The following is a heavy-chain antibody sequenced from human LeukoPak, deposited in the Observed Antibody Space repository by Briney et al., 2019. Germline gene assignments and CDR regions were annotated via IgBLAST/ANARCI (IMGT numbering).Heavy chain of an antibody. CDR1: GFTFSSYG. D-gene: IGHD5-12*01. J-gene: IGHJ4*02. V-gene: IGHV3-33*08. Sequence: PGGSLRLSCAASGFTFSSYGMHWVRQAPGKGLEWVAVIWYDGSNKYYADSVKGRFTISRDNSQNTLYLQMNSLRAEDTAVYYCARDTGWLQLSHFDYWGQGTLVTVSS. CDR2: IWYDGSNK. CDR3: ARDTGWLQLSHFDY.